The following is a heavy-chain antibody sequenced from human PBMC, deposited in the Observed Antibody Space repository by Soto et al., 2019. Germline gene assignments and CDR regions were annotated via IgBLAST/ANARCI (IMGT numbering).Heavy chain of an antibody. CDR3: ARARPGMDV. V-gene: IGHV3-30-3*01. Sequence: QVQLVESGGGVVQPGRSLRLSCAASGFTLSDFAMHWVRQAPGKGLEWVALIANDGGYQHYGDSVKGRFTISRDNSKHMLYLQMTSLRVEDTAVYYCARARPGMDVWGQGTTVTVSS. J-gene: IGHJ6*02. CDR2: IANDGGYQ. CDR1: GFTLSDFA.